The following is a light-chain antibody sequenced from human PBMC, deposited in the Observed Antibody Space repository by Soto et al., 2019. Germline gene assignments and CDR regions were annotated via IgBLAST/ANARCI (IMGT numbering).Light chain of an antibody. CDR1: SSDVGSSNL. V-gene: IGLV2-23*01. J-gene: IGLJ1*01. Sequence: QSALTQPASVSGSPGQSITISCTGTSSDVGSSNLVSWYQQHPGKTPKLIIYEGSRRRSGVSGRFSGSMSGNAASLTISGLQAEDEADYYCCSFARSSTSYVFGTGTQLTVL. CDR2: EGS. CDR3: CSFARSSTSYV.